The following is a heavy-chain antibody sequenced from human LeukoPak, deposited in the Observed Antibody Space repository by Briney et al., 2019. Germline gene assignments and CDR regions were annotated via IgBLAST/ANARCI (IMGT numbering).Heavy chain of an antibody. J-gene: IGHJ4*02. CDR3: ARESPNCSGGSCYIY. V-gene: IGHV4-59*01. D-gene: IGHD2-15*01. Sequence: SETLSLTCTVSGGSISSYYWSWIRQPPGKGLEWIGYIYYSGSTNYNPSLKSRVTISVDTSKNQFSLKLSSVTAADTAVYYCARESPNCSGGSCYIYWGQGTLVTVSS. CDR2: IYYSGST. CDR1: GGSISSYY.